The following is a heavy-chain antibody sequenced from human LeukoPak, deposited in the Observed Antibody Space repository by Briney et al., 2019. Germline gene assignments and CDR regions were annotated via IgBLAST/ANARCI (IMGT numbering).Heavy chain of an antibody. CDR1: GFTFSDYY. Sequence: GGSLRLSCAASGFTFSDYYMSWIRQAPGKGLEWVSYISSSSSYTNYADSVKGRFTISRDNAKNSLYLQMNSLRAEDTAVYYCARGPYDILTGYYPGDYWGQGTLVTVSP. CDR3: ARGPYDILTGYYPGDY. CDR2: ISSSSSYT. D-gene: IGHD3-9*01. J-gene: IGHJ4*02. V-gene: IGHV3-11*06.